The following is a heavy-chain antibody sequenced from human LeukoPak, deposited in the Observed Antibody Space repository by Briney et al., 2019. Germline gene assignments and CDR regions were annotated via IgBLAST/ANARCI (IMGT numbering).Heavy chain of an antibody. CDR2: IYSGGFT. Sequence: GGSLRLSRAASGFTVSSNYMNWVRQAPGKGLEWVSVIYSGGFTYYADSVKGRFTISRDNSKNTLYLQMNSLRAEDTAVYYCARSRDGHNYSFDYWGQGTLVTVSS. V-gene: IGHV3-66*01. D-gene: IGHD5-24*01. CDR3: ARSRDGHNYSFDY. CDR1: GFTVSSNY. J-gene: IGHJ4*02.